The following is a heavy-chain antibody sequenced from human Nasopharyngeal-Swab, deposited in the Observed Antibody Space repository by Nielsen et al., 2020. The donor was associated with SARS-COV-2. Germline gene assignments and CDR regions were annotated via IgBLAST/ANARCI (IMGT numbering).Heavy chain of an antibody. CDR3: AREPQLGEEDWFDP. J-gene: IGHJ5*02. V-gene: IGHV3-74*01. CDR2: INSDGSST. D-gene: IGHD7-27*01. Sequence: GESLKISCAASGFTFSSYWMHWVRQAPGKGLVWASRINSDGSSTSYADSVKGRFTISRDNAKNTLYLQMNSLRAEDTAVYYCAREPQLGEEDWFDPWGQGTLVTVSS. CDR1: GFTFSSYW.